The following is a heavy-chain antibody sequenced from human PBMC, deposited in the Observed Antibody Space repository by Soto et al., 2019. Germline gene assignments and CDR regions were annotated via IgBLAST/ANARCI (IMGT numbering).Heavy chain of an antibody. V-gene: IGHV4-34*01. D-gene: IGHD2-15*01. CDR1: GGSFSGYY. J-gene: IGHJ4*02. Sequence: QVQLQQWGAGLLKPSETLSLTCAVYGGSFSGYYWSWIRQPPGKGLEWIGEINHSGSTNYNPSLKSRVTISVDTSKNQFSLKLSSVTAADTAVYYCARLAALEGYCSGGSCYSVSSVFDYWGQGTLVTVSS. CDR3: ARLAALEGYCSGGSCYSVSSVFDY. CDR2: INHSGST.